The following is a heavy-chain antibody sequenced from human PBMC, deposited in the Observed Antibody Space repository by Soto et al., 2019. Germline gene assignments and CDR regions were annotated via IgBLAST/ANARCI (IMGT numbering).Heavy chain of an antibody. D-gene: IGHD6-6*01. V-gene: IGHV3-9*01. CDR2: ISWNSGSI. CDR1: GFTFHDYA. J-gene: IGHJ4*02. Sequence: SRRLACSASGFTFHDYAMHWFSQAPAKGLEWVYGISWNSGSIGYAGSVKGRFTISRDNAKNSLYLQMNSLRAEDTALYYCARAALAYSSSAARYWGQGT. CDR3: ARAALAYSSSAARY.